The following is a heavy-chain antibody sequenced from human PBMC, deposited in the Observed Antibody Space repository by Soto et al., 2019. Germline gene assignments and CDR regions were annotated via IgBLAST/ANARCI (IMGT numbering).Heavy chain of an antibody. V-gene: IGHV3-33*01. CDR3: AREGSDSSGYYYNYYYYYGMDV. Sequence: SLRLSCAASGFTFSSYGMHWVRQAPGKGLEWVAVIWYDGSNKYYADSVKGRFTISRDNSKNTLYLQMNSLRAEDTAVYYCAREGSDSSGYYYNYYYYYGMDVWGQGTTVTVSS. J-gene: IGHJ6*02. CDR1: GFTFSSYG. CDR2: IWYDGSNK. D-gene: IGHD3-22*01.